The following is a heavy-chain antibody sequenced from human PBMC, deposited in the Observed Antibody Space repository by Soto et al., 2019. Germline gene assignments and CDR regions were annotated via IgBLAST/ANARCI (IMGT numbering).Heavy chain of an antibody. CDR2: IYASGST. J-gene: IGHJ4*02. CDR1: GGSISPYY. CDR3: ARGGMAIIPTATAFDY. Sequence: NPSETLSLTCSVSGGSISPYYWSWIRQPAGKGLEWIGRIYASGSTNYNPSLKSRVTMSVATSKNQFSLKLTSVTAADTATYYCARGGMAIIPTATAFDYWGQGTLVTVSS. D-gene: IGHD1-1*01. V-gene: IGHV4-4*07.